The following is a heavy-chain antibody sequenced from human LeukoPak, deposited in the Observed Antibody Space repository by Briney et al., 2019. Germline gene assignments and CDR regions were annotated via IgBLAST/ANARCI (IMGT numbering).Heavy chain of an antibody. J-gene: IGHJ4*02. V-gene: IGHV3-21*01. CDR3: ARARRGMVRGYLHYYFDY. D-gene: IGHD3-10*01. CDR2: ISGSNSYI. CDR1: GFTFNSYS. Sequence: GGSLRLSCAASGFTFNSYSMNWVRQAPGKVLEWVSSISGSNSYIYYADSMKGRFTISRDNAKNSLSLQMNSLRAEDTAVYYCARARRGMVRGYLHYYFDYWGQGTLVTVSS.